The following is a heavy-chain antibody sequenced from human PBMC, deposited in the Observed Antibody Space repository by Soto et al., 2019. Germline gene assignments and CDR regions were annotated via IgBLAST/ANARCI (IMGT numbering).Heavy chain of an antibody. J-gene: IGHJ5*02. D-gene: IGHD4-17*01. Sequence: EVQLVESGGGLVKPGGSLRLSCAASGFTFSSYSMNWVRQAPGKGLEWVSSISSSSSYIYYADSVKGRFTISRDNAKNSLYLQMNSLRADDTAVYYCARDDYGDYRFDPWGQGTLVTVSS. CDR3: ARDDYGDYRFDP. CDR1: GFTFSSYS. CDR2: ISSSSSYI. V-gene: IGHV3-21*01.